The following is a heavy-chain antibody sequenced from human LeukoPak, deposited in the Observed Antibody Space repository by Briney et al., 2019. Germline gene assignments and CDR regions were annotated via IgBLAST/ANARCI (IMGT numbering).Heavy chain of an antibody. V-gene: IGHV3-21*04. CDR1: GFTFSSYS. Sequence: GGSLRLSCAASGFTFSSYSMNWVRQAPGKGLEWVSSISSSSSYIYYADSVKGRFTISRDNSKNTLYLQMNSLRAEDTAVYYCAEARGTDSSGYSGFDYWGQGTLVTVSS. J-gene: IGHJ4*02. D-gene: IGHD3-22*01. CDR3: AEARGTDSSGYSGFDY. CDR2: ISSSSSYI.